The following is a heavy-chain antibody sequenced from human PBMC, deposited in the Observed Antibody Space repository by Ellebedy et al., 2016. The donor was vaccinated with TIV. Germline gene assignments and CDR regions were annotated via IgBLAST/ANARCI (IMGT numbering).Heavy chain of an antibody. J-gene: IGHJ6*02. Sequence: GESLKISCVASGFTFSNYAMNWVRQAPGKGLEWVSTVVGSSGSTFYADSVQGRFTVSRDNPKNTLYLQMNSLRAEDTAVYYCAKNVSVGTTQSFYGMDVWGQGTTVTGSS. CDR1: GFTFSNYA. CDR3: AKNVSVGTTQSFYGMDV. D-gene: IGHD1-7*01. V-gene: IGHV3-23*01. CDR2: VVGSSGST.